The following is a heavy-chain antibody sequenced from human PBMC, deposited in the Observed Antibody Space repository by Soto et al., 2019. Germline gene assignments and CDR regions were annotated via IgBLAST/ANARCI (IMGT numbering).Heavy chain of an antibody. CDR2: ISGSGGST. CDR3: EKDLLYGVTNGLRYYYYGMDV. V-gene: IGHV3-23*01. D-gene: IGHD4-17*01. Sequence: EVQLLESGGGLVQPGGSLRLSCAASGFTFSSYAMSWVRQATGKGLEWVSAISGSGGSTYNADSVKGRFTISRDNSKNTLYLQMNSLRAEDKAVYDSEKDLLYGVTNGLRYYYYGMDVCGQGTTVTVSS. J-gene: IGHJ6*02. CDR1: GFTFSSYA.